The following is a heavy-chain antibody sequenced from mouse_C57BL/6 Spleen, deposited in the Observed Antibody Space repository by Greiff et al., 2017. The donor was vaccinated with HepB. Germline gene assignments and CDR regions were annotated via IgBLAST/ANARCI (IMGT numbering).Heavy chain of an antibody. CDR2: IYPSDSET. CDR1: GYTFTSYW. CDR3: ARKGPGDYLDY. Sequence: QVQLQQPGAELVRPGSSVKLSCKASGYTFTSYWMDWVKQRPGQGLEWIGNIYPSDSETHYNQKFKDKATLTVDKSSSTAYMQLSSLTSEDSAVYYCARKGPGDYLDYWGQGTTLTVYS. J-gene: IGHJ2*01. V-gene: IGHV1-61*01.